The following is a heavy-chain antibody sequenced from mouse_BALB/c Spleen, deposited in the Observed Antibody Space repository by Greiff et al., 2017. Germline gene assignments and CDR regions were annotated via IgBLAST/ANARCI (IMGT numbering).Heavy chain of an antibody. Sequence: EVQVVESGGGLVKPGGSLKLSCAASGFTFSSYAMSWVRQTPEKRLEWVASISSGGSTYYPDSVKGRFTISRDNARNILYLQMSSLRSEDTAMYYCARGYYGSSYWFAYWGQGTLVTVSA. CDR3: ARGYYGSSYWFAY. CDR2: ISSGGST. J-gene: IGHJ3*01. CDR1: GFTFSSYA. V-gene: IGHV5-6-5*01. D-gene: IGHD1-1*01.